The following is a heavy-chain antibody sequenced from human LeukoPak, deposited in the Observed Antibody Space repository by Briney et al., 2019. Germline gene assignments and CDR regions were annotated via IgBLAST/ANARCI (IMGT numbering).Heavy chain of an antibody. Sequence: GGSLRLSCAASGFTFSNAWMSWVRQAPGKGLEWVGRIKSKTDGGTTDYAAPVKGRFTISRDDSKNTLYLQMNSLKTEDTAVYYCTTDREYCSSTSCYPLFDYWGQGTLVTVSS. D-gene: IGHD2-2*01. CDR2: IKSKTDGGTT. CDR1: GFTFSNAW. V-gene: IGHV3-15*01. CDR3: TTDREYCSSTSCYPLFDY. J-gene: IGHJ4*02.